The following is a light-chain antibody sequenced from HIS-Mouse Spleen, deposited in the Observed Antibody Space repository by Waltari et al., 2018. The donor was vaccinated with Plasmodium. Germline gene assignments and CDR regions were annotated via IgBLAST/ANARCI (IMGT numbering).Light chain of an antibody. CDR1: TSSVGGYHF. CDR2: AVS. Sequence: QSALTQPPSASGSPGQSVTISCPGTTSSVGGYHFVPWYQQHPGKAPKLMMYAVSKRPLGVPDRFSGSKSGNTASLTVSGLQAEDEADYYCSSYAGSNNLVFGGGTKLTVL. CDR3: SSYAGSNNLV. J-gene: IGLJ2*01. V-gene: IGLV2-8*01.